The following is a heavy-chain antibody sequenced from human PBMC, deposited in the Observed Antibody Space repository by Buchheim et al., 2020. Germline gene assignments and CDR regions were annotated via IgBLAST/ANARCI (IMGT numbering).Heavy chain of an antibody. J-gene: IGHJ4*02. CDR3: ARSEITDVFDY. Sequence: QVQLQESGPGLVKPSETLSLTCSLSGGSINNFYWIWIRQPAGKGLEFIGRTYSSGSTTYNPSLKSRVTMSVDTSKNQFSLKLTSVTAADTAVYFCARSEITDVFDYWGQGTL. D-gene: IGHD3-16*01. CDR1: GGSINNFY. CDR2: TYSSGST. V-gene: IGHV4-4*07.